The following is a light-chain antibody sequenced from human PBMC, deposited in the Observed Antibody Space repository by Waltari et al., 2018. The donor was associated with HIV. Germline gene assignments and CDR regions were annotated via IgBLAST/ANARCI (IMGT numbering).Light chain of an antibody. CDR1: QSISSY. V-gene: IGKV1-39*01. J-gene: IGKJ3*01. Sequence: DIQMTQSPSSLSASVGDRVTITCRASQSISSYLNWYQQKPGKAPKLLIYAASSLQSGVPARFSGSGSGTDFTLTISSLQPEDVATFYCKQSYSTPHTFGPGTKVEI. CDR2: AAS. CDR3: KQSYSTPHT.